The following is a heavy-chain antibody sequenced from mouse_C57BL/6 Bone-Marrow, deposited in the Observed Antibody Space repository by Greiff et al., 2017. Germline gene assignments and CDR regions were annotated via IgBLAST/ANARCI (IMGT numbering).Heavy chain of an antibody. CDR1: GYTFTSYW. V-gene: IGHV1-69*01. D-gene: IGHD1-1*01. Sequence: VQLQQPGAELVMPGASVKLSCKASGYTFTSYWMHWVKQRPGQGLEWIGEIDPSDSYTNYNQKFKGKSTLTVDKSSSTAYMQLSSLTSEDSAVYYCAREGTTVVAAYYFDYGGQGTTLTVSS. J-gene: IGHJ2*01. CDR3: AREGTTVVAAYYFDY. CDR2: IDPSDSYT.